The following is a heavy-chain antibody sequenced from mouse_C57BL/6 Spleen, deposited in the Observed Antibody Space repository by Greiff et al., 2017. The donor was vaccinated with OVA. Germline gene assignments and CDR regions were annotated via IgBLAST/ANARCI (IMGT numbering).Heavy chain of an antibody. CDR3: TREGKLRWAWFAY. CDR2: IDPETGGT. J-gene: IGHJ3*01. Sequence: QVQLQQSGAELVRPGASVTLSCKASGSTFTDYEMHWVKQTPVHGLEWIGAIDPETGGTAYNQKFKGKAILTADKSSSTAYMELRSLTSEDSAVYYCTREGKLRWAWFAYWGQGTLVTVSA. D-gene: IGHD4-1*01. CDR1: GSTFTDYE. V-gene: IGHV1-15*01.